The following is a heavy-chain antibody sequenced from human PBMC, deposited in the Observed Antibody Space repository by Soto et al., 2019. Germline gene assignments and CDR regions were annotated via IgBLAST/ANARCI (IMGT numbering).Heavy chain of an antibody. J-gene: IGHJ4*02. CDR3: AKDVLSLGANTAPDDY. CDR1: GFTFSSYA. CDR2: ISGSGGST. V-gene: IGHV3-23*01. D-gene: IGHD1-26*01. Sequence: PGGSLRLSCAASGFTFSSYAMSWVRQAPGKGLEWVSAISGSGGSTYYADSVKGRFTISRDNSKNTLYLQMNSLRAEDTAVYYCAKDVLSLGANTAPDDYWGQGTLVTVSS.